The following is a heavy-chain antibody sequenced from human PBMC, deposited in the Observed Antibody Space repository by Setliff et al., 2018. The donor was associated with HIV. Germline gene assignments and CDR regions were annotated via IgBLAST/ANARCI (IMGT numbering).Heavy chain of an antibody. V-gene: IGHV1-69*06. CDR2: IIPLFETP. CDR1: GGSFSTYA. CDR3: VRGGVRGTEYVYLDF. Sequence: GASVKVSCKSSGGSFSTYAINWVRQAPGQGLEWMGNIIPLFETPDAAPRFRGRVTITADKSTSTAYMELRSLTYDDTALYYCVRGGVRGTEYVYLDFWGQGTLVTVSS. J-gene: IGHJ4*02. D-gene: IGHD3-10*01.